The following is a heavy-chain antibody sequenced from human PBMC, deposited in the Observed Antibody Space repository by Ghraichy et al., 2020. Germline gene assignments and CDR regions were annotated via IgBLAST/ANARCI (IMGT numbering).Heavy chain of an antibody. CDR2: INHSGST. CDR1: GGSFSGYY. Sequence: SETLSLTCAVYGGSFSGYYWSWIRQPPGKGLEWIGEINHSGSTNYNPSLKSRVTISVDTSKNQFSLKLSSVTAADTAVYYCARHPWYSSSRHNWFDPWGQGTLVTVSS. J-gene: IGHJ5*02. CDR3: ARHPWYSSSRHNWFDP. D-gene: IGHD6-13*01. V-gene: IGHV4-34*01.